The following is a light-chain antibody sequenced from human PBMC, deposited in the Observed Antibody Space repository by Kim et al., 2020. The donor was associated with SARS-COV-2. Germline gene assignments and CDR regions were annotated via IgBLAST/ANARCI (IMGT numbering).Light chain of an antibody. CDR2: YDT. Sequence: SYELTQPPSVSVAPGETASITCGGDKIGSKSVHWYQQRPGQAPVLVIYYDTDRPSGIPERFSGSNSGDTATLTISRVEAEDEADYFCQVWDLYSMFFGAG. J-gene: IGLJ2*01. V-gene: IGLV3-21*04. CDR1: KIGSKS. CDR3: QVWDLYSMF.